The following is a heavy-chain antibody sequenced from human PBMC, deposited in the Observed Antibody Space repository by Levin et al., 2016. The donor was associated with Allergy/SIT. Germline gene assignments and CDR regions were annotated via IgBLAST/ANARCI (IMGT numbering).Heavy chain of an antibody. J-gene: IGHJ5*02. CDR3: ARGRVVGISWAFDP. CDR1: GYTFTSYD. V-gene: IGHV1-8*01. D-gene: IGHD2-15*01. CDR2: MNPNSGNT. Sequence: ASVKVSCKASGYTFTSYDINWVRQATGQGLEWMGWMNPNSGNTGYAQKFQGRVTMTRNTSISTAYMELSSLRSEDTAVYYCARGRVVGISWAFDPWGQGTLVTVSS.